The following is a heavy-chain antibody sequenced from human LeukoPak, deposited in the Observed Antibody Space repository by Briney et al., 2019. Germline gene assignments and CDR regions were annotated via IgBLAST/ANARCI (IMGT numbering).Heavy chain of an antibody. D-gene: IGHD5-18*01. CDR1: GFTFSSYS. J-gene: IGHJ4*02. V-gene: IGHV3-21*01. Sequence: GGSLRLFCAASGFTFSSYSMNWVRQAPGKGLEWVSSISSSSSYIYYADSVKGRFTISRDNAKNSLYLQMNSLRAEDTAVYYCARDLQLWFLDYWGQGTLVTVSS. CDR3: ARDLQLWFLDY. CDR2: ISSSSSYI.